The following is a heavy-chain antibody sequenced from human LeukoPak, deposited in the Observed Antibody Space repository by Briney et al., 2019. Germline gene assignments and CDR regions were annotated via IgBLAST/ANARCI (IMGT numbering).Heavy chain of an antibody. CDR1: GFIFDDYA. V-gene: IGHV3-9*01. D-gene: IGHD2-2*02. J-gene: IGHJ4*02. Sequence: GGSLRLSCAASGFIFDDYAIHWVRQAPGKGLEWVSGISWNSGSIGYADSVKGRFTISRDNAKNSLYLQTNSLRAEDTALYYCARAIGVTCISTSCYSFDYWGQGTLVTVSS. CDR2: ISWNSGSI. CDR3: ARAIGVTCISTSCYSFDY.